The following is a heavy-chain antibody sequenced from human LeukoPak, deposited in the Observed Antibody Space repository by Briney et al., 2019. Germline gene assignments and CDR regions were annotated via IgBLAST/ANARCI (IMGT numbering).Heavy chain of an antibody. CDR2: ISAYNGNT. D-gene: IGHD4-17*01. CDR1: GYTFTSYG. CDR3: ARGGTVTGYYYYYYMDV. J-gene: IGHJ6*03. V-gene: IGHV1-18*01. Sequence: GASVKVPCKASGYTFTSYGISWVRQAPGQGLEWMGWISAYNGNTNYAQKLQGRVTMTTDTSTSTAYMELRSLRSDDTAVYYCARGGTVTGYYYYYYMDVWGKGTTVTVSS.